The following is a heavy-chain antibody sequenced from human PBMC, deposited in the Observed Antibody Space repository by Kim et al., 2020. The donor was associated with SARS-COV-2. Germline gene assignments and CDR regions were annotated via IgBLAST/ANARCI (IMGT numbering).Heavy chain of an antibody. CDR3: ASRQGGATPSQGGMDV. CDR1: GYTFTSYY. J-gene: IGHJ6*02. V-gene: IGHV1-46*01. CDR2: INPSGGST. Sequence: ASVKVSCKASGYTFTSYYMHWVRQAPGQGLEWMGIINPSGGSTSYAQKFQGRVTMTRDTSTSTVYMELSSLRSEDTAVYYCASRQGGATPSQGGMDVWGQGTTVTVSS. D-gene: IGHD1-26*01.